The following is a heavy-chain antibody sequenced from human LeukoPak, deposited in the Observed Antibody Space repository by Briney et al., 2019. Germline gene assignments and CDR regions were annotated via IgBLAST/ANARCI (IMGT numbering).Heavy chain of an antibody. CDR1: GGTFSSYA. V-gene: IGHV1-69*13. CDR2: IIPIFGTA. J-gene: IGHJ2*01. D-gene: IGHD3-22*01. CDR3: ASLRGSSGYYPHWYFDL. Sequence: GASVKVTCKASGGTFSSYAISWVRQAPGQGLEWMGGIIPIFGTANYAQKCQGRVTITADESTSTAYMELSSLRSEDTAVYYCASLRGSSGYYPHWYFDLWGRGTLVTVSS.